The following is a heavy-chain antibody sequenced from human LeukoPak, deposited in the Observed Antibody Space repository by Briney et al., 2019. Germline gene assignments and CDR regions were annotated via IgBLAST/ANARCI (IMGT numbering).Heavy chain of an antibody. D-gene: IGHD3-10*01. CDR1: GGSISSYY. Sequence: SETLSLTCTVSGGSISSYYWSWIRQPPGKGLEWIGEINHSGSTNYNPSLKSRVTISVDTSKNQFSLKLSSVTAADTAVYYCARRGGSYYNNNWFDPWGQGTLVTVSS. CDR3: ARRGGSYYNNNWFDP. CDR2: INHSGST. V-gene: IGHV4-34*01. J-gene: IGHJ5*02.